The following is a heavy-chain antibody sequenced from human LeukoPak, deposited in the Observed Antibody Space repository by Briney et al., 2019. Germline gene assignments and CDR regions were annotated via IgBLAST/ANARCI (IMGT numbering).Heavy chain of an antibody. V-gene: IGHV3-23*01. D-gene: IGHD3-9*01. CDR3: ARTYYDILTGSAFDP. Sequence: GGSVRLSCAASGFTFSSYAMSWVRQAPGKGLEWVSAISGSGGSTYYADSVKGRFTISRDNSKNTLYLQMNSLRAEDTAVYYCARTYYDILTGSAFDPWGQGTLVTVSS. CDR1: GFTFSSYA. CDR2: ISGSGGST. J-gene: IGHJ5*02.